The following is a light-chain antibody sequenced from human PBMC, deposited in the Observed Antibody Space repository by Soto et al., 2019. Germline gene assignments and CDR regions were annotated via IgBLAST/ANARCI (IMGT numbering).Light chain of an antibody. CDR1: QSVSTN. CDR2: GAS. J-gene: IGKJ4*01. CDR3: QHYNELPLT. Sequence: EIVMTQSPATLSVSPGERATLSCRASQSVSTNLAWYQQKPGQGPRLLIFGASTRAIGIPARFSGSGSGTDFTLTISSLQSEDFAVYYCQHYNELPLTFGRGTKVDIK. V-gene: IGKV3-15*01.